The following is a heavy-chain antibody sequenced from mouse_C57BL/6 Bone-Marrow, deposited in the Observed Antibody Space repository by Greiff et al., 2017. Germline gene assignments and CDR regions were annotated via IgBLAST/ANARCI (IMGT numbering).Heavy chain of an antibody. D-gene: IGHD1-1*01. Sequence: EVKVVESGGGLVQSGRSLRLSCATSGFTFSDFYMEWVRQAPGKGLEWIAASRNKANDYTTEYSASVKGRFIVSRDTSQSILYLQMNALRAEDTAIYYCARVPYGSYAMDYWGQGTSVTVSS. CDR3: ARVPYGSYAMDY. J-gene: IGHJ4*01. CDR2: SRNKANDYTT. V-gene: IGHV7-1*01. CDR1: GFTFSDFY.